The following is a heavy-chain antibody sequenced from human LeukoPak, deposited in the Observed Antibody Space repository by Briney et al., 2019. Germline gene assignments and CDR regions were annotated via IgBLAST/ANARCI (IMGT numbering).Heavy chain of an antibody. CDR2: ISYDGSNK. CDR1: GFTFSSYG. V-gene: IGHV3-30*18. J-gene: IGHJ4*02. CDR3: AKDSSSFAPYYFDY. D-gene: IGHD6-6*01. Sequence: QPGRSLRLSCAASGFTFSSYGMHWVRQAPGKGLEWVAVISYDGSNKYYADSVKGRFTISRDNSKNTPYLQMNSLRAEDTAVYYCAKDSSSFAPYYFDYWGQGTLVTVSS.